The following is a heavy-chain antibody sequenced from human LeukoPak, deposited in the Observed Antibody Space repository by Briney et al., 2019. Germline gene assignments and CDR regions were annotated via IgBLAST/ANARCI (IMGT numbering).Heavy chain of an antibody. CDR2: IKQDGSEI. CDR1: GFTFSNYW. CDR3: ARDRGHSGYDLYDY. D-gene: IGHD5-12*01. V-gene: IGHV3-7*01. Sequence: GGSLRLSCAASGFTFSNYWMGWVRQAPGKGLEWVANIKQDGSEIYYVDSVKGRFTISRDTAKDSLYLRMNSLRAEDTAVYCARDRGHSGYDLYDYWGQGTLVTVSS. J-gene: IGHJ4*02.